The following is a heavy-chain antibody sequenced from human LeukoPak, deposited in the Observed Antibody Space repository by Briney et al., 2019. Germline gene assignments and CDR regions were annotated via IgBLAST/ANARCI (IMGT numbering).Heavy chain of an antibody. D-gene: IGHD6-13*01. Sequence: GGSLRLSCAASGFTFSDYSMNWVRQAPGKGLEWVAVIAFDGSIEHYADSVKGRFTVSRDNSKNTLYLQMNSLRAEDTAVYYCAKEIAVYSSSWYFQHWGQGTLVTVSS. CDR3: AKEIAVYSSSWYFQH. CDR2: IAFDGSIE. V-gene: IGHV3-30*18. CDR1: GFTFSDYS. J-gene: IGHJ1*01.